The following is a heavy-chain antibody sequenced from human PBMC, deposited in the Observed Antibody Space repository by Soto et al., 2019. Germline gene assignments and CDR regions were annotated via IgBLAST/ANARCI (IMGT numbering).Heavy chain of an antibody. V-gene: IGHV3-23*01. CDR3: ANGFIVVVTVIRPDDAFDV. CDR2: ISGGGGST. J-gene: IGHJ3*01. CDR1: GFTFGNFG. Sequence: EVQLLESGGGLVQPGGSLRLSCAASGFTFGNFGMNWVRQAPGKGLEWVSGISGGGGSTYYADSVKGRFTISRDPSKTTTFLETNSLRAEDPAVYYCANGFIVVVTVIRPDDAFDVWGQGTLVTVSS. D-gene: IGHD2-21*02.